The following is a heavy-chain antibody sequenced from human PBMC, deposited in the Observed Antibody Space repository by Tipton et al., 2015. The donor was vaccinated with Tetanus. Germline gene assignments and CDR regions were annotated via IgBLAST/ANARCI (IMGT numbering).Heavy chain of an antibody. Sequence: TLSLTCAVYGGSLSNYYWSWIRQPPGKGLEWIGEVHPSGSTSYNPSLESRVTISIDTSKNQFSLKLTSLTAADTSVYFCARGRDAYKTGNYWGQGTLVTVSS. V-gene: IGHV4-34*01. CDR1: GGSLSNYY. CDR2: VHPSGST. J-gene: IGHJ4*02. CDR3: ARGRDAYKTGNY. D-gene: IGHD5-24*01.